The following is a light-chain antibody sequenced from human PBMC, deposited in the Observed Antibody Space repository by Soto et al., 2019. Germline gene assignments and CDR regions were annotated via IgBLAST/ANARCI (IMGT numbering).Light chain of an antibody. CDR3: QQYNNWPRAT. J-gene: IGKJ4*01. CDR2: GAS. V-gene: IGKV3-15*01. Sequence: EIVLTQSPATLSVSPGQRATLSCRASQSVSSSYLAWYQQKPGQPPRLLIYGASTRATGFPARFSGSGSGTEFNLTISSLQSEDFGVYYCQQYNNWPRATFGGGTKVDIK. CDR1: QSVSSSY.